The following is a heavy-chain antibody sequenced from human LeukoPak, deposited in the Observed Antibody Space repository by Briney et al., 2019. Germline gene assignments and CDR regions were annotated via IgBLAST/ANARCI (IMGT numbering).Heavy chain of an antibody. CDR2: INPSGGST. J-gene: IGHJ4*02. CDR1: GYTFTSYY. CDR3: ARGQKGGTPKPRPRKYYFDY. Sequence: GASVKVSCKASGYTFTSYYMHWVRQAPGQGLEWMGIINPSGGSTSYAQKFQGRVTMTRNTSISTAYMELSSLRSEDTAVYYCARGQKGGTPKPRPRKYYFDYWGQGTLVTVSS. V-gene: IGHV1-46*01. D-gene: IGHD1-26*01.